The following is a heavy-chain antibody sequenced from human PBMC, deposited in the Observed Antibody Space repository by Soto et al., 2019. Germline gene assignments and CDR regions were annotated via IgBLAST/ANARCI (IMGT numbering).Heavy chain of an antibody. CDR3: ARVSGWYYFDY. V-gene: IGHV1-3*01. J-gene: IGHJ4*02. CDR2: INAGNGNT. D-gene: IGHD6-19*01. CDR1: GFTFTSYA. Sequence: ASVKVSCKASGFTFTSYAMHWVRQAPGQRLEWMGWINAGNGNTKYSQRFQGRVTITRDTSASTAYMELSSLRSEDTAVYYCARVSGWYYFDYWGQGTLVTVSS.